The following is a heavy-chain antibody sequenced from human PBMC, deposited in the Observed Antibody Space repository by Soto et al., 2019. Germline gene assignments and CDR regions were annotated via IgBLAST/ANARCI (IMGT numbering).Heavy chain of an antibody. V-gene: IGHV3-21*01. D-gene: IGHD6-19*01. Sequence: GGSLRLSLAASGFTFSSHSMNWGRQAPGKGLEWVSSISSSSSYIYYADSVKGRFTISRDNAKNSLYLQMNSLRAEDTAVYYCARDSSGWYSTYGMDVWGQGTTVTVSS. CDR3: ARDSSGWYSTYGMDV. CDR2: ISSSSSYI. CDR1: GFTFSSHS. J-gene: IGHJ6*02.